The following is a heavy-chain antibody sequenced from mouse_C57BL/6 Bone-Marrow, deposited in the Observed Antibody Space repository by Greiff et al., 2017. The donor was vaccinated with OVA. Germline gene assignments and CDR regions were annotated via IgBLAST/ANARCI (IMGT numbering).Heavy chain of an antibody. CDR1: GYTFTSYG. V-gene: IGHV1-81*01. Sequence: QVHVKQSGAELARPGASVKLSCKASGYTFTSYGISWVKQRTGQGLEWIGEIYPRSGNTYYNEKFKGKATLTADKSSSTAYMELRSLTSEDSAVYFCARGGMKGGYWGQGTTLTVSS. CDR2: IYPRSGNT. CDR3: ARGGMKGGY. J-gene: IGHJ2*01.